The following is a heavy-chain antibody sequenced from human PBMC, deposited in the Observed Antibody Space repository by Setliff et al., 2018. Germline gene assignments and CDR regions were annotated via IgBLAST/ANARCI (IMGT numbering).Heavy chain of an antibody. V-gene: IGHV4-31*03. Sequence: SETLSLTCSVSSGSISSDGYYWSWIRQHPGKGLEWIGYIYYSGNTKYNPSLKSRVTISVDTSKNQFYLKLSSVTAADTAVYYCARVRRVVIAYYYYMDVWGKGTTVTVSS. CDR2: IYYSGNT. CDR1: SGSISSDGYY. CDR3: ARVRRVVIAYYYYMDV. D-gene: IGHD2-21*01. J-gene: IGHJ6*03.